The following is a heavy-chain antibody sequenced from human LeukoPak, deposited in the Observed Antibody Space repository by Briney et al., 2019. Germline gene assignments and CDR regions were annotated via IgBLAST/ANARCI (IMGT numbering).Heavy chain of an antibody. Sequence: GGSLRLSCAASGFIFSNYAMTWVRQAPGKGLEWVSSSGSTTDYSDSVKGRFTISRDNSKNTLYLQMNSLRADDTAVYYCTRDSSYGDYSTAFDYWGQGALVTVSS. CDR3: TRDSSYGDYSTAFDY. CDR2: SGSTT. J-gene: IGHJ4*02. CDR1: GFIFSNYA. V-gene: IGHV3-23*01. D-gene: IGHD4-17*01.